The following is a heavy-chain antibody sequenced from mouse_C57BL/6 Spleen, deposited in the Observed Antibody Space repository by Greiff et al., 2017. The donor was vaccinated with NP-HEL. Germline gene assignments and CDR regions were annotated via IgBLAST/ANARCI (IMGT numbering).Heavy chain of an antibody. CDR3: AREDGSMVTTFFDY. CDR1: RYSFTDYN. J-gene: IGHJ2*01. CDR2: INPNYGTT. Sequence: EVQLQESGPELVKPGASVKISCKASRYSFTDYNMNWVKQSTGKSLEWIGVINPNYGTTSYNQKFKGKATLTVDQSSSTAYMQLNSLTSEDSAVYYCAREDGSMVTTFFDYWGQGTTLTVSS. D-gene: IGHD2-2*01. V-gene: IGHV1-39*01.